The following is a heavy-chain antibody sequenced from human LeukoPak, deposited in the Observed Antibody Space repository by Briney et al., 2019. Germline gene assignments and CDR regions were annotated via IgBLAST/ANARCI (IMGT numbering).Heavy chain of an antibody. V-gene: IGHV3-74*01. CDR1: GFTFSSYA. D-gene: IGHD2-21*01. J-gene: IGHJ4*02. CDR3: ARGGPLSYSRYGVDY. CDR2: INTDGSST. Sequence: PGGSLRLSCAASGFTFSSYAMSWVRQAPGKGLVWVSRINTDGSSTSYADSVKGRFTISRDNAKNTLYLQMNSLRAEDTAVYYCARGGPLSYSRYGVDYWGQGTLVTVSS.